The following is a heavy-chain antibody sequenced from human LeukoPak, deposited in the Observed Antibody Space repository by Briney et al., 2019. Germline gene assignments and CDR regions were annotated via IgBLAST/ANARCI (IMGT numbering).Heavy chain of an antibody. V-gene: IGHV1-8*03. J-gene: IGHJ6*02. Sequence: ASVKVSCKASGYTFTSYDINWVRQATGQGLEWMGWMNPNSGNTGYAQKFQGRATITRNTSISTAYMELSSLRSEDTAVYYCARAYVRSSWYLSGMDVWGQGTTVTVSS. CDR1: GYTFTSYD. CDR2: MNPNSGNT. D-gene: IGHD6-13*01. CDR3: ARAYVRSSWYLSGMDV.